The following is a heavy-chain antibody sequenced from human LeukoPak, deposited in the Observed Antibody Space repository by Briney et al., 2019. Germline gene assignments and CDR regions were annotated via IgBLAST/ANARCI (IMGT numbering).Heavy chain of an antibody. J-gene: IGHJ4*02. CDR3: ARGHPDYASAYYFDY. D-gene: IGHD4/OR15-4a*01. CDR1: GLRFTSYS. CDR2: IYVGSSLT. V-gene: IGHV3-48*01. Sequence: PRGSPRHSRAAPGLRFTSYSIYWVCQALGKGLERIAHIYVGSSLTFYADSVKGRFTISRDNAKNSLYLHMNSLTAEDTAVYYCARGHPDYASAYYFDYWGQGTPVTASS.